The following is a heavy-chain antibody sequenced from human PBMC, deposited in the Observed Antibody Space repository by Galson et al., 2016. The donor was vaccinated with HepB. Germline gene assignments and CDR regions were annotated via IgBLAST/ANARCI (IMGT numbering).Heavy chain of an antibody. CDR1: GYTFTSYS. V-gene: IGHV1-18*04. D-gene: IGHD3-10*01. CDR3: ARAMVRGVITIDQ. CDR2: ISAYNGNT. J-gene: IGHJ4*02. Sequence: SVKVSCKASGYTFTSYSITWVRQAPGQGLEWMGWISAYNGNTNYAQNLLDRVTMTTDTSTSTAYMELRSLSYEDTAIYYCARAMVRGVITIDQWGQGTLGTGS.